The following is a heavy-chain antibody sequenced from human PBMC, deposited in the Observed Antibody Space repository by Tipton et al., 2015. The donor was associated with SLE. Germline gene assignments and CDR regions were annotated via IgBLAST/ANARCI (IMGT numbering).Heavy chain of an antibody. Sequence: LRLSCTVSGGSISSYYWSWIRQPPGKELEWIGYIYYSGSTNYNPSLKSRVTISVDTSKNQFSLKLSSVTAADTAVYYCARDRQPYFDYWGQGTLVTVSS. V-gene: IGHV4-59*01. CDR1: GGSISSYY. CDR3: ARDRQPYFDY. J-gene: IGHJ4*02. CDR2: IYYSGST. D-gene: IGHD6-13*01.